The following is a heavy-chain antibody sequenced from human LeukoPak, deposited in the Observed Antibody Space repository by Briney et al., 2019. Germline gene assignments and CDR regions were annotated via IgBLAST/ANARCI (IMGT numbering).Heavy chain of an antibody. CDR3: ARGGDGYKSPLGF. J-gene: IGHJ4*02. CDR2: IKPDGST. V-gene: IGHV3-74*01. D-gene: IGHD5-24*01. CDR1: GGTFSSHW. Sequence: SCKASGGTFSSHWMHWVRQAPGKGLVWVSRIKPDGSTYYADSVEGRFTISRDNSKNTLYLQMNSLRAEDTAVYYCARGGDGYKSPLGFWGQGTLVTVSS.